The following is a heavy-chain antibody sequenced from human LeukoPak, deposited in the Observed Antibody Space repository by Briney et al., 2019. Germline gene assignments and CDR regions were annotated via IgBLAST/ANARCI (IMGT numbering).Heavy chain of an antibody. Sequence: GGSLRLSCAASGFTFSSYSMNWVRQAPGKGLEWVSSISSSSSYIYYADSVKGRFTISRDNAKNSLYLQMNSLRAEDTAVYYCARGDDYYDSSGQNRDYWGQGTLVTVSS. CDR1: GFTFSSYS. CDR3: ARGDDYYDSSGQNRDY. V-gene: IGHV3-21*01. J-gene: IGHJ4*02. CDR2: ISSSSSYI. D-gene: IGHD3-22*01.